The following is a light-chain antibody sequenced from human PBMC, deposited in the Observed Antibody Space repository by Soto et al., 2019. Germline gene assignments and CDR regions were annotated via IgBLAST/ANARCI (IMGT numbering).Light chain of an antibody. J-gene: IGLJ2*01. V-gene: IGLV1-44*01. CDR2: SND. CDR1: SSNIGTNT. CDR3: STWEDSLNGVV. Sequence: QSALTQPPSASGTPGQRVSISCSGGSSNIGTNTVNWYQHLPGTAPKLLIFSNDERPSGVPDRFSGSKSGTSASLAISGLQSDDEADYYCSTWEDSLNGVVFGGGTKLTVL.